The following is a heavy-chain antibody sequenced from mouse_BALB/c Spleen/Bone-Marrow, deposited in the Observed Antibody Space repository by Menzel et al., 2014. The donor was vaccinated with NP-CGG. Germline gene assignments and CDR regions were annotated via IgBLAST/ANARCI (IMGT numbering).Heavy chain of an antibody. CDR1: GYEFSDFW. V-gene: IGHV1-82*01. CDR3: ARSLSVVTPMDY. D-gene: IGHD1-1*01. J-gene: IGHJ4*01. CDR2: IYPGDGDS. Sequence: VQLVESGPELVRPGASVKISCKASGYEFSDFWMNWVKQRPGQGLEWIGRIYPGDGDSIYNGKFKGKATLTSDKFSSTAYMQLSSLTSVDSAVYFCARSLSVVTPMDYWGQGTSVTVSS.